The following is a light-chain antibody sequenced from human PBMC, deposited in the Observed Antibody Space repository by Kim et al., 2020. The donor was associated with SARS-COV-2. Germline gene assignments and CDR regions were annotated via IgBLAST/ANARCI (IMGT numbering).Light chain of an antibody. CDR1: SSNIGGNY. Sequence: QSVLTQPPSASGTPGQRGIISCSGSSSNIGGNYVYWYQQLPGTAPKLLIYRNNERPSGVPDRISGSKSGTSASLAISGLRSEDETDYYCAAWDDSLSGMVFGGGTQLTVL. CDR3: AAWDDSLSGMV. V-gene: IGLV1-47*01. J-gene: IGLJ2*01. CDR2: RNN.